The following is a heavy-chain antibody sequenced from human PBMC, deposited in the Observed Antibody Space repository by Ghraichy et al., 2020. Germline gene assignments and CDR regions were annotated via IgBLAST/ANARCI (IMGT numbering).Heavy chain of an antibody. CDR3: ARDRGVDGKNYYFDY. V-gene: IGHV3-33*01. J-gene: IGHJ4*02. D-gene: IGHD5-24*01. CDR2: IWYDGSNK. CDR1: GFIFSNYG. Sequence: GGSLRLSCAASGFIFSNYGMHWVRQAPGKGLEWVAVIWYDGSNKYYADSLKGRFTISRDNSRNTLHLQMNSLRAEDTAVYYCARDRGVDGKNYYFDYWGQGTLVTVSS.